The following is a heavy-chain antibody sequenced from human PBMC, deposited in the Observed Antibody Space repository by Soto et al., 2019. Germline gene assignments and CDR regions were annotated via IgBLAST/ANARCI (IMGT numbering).Heavy chain of an antibody. CDR1: GSTFSSYA. Sequence: ASVKVSCKASGSTFSSYAISWVRQAPGQGLEWMGGIIPIFGTANYAQKFQGRVTITADKSPSTAYMELSSLRSEDTAVYYCARDLAYYDILTGYYKGLGYWGQGTMVTVSS. D-gene: IGHD3-9*01. CDR2: IIPIFGTA. CDR3: ARDLAYYDILTGYYKGLGY. J-gene: IGHJ4*02. V-gene: IGHV1-69*06.